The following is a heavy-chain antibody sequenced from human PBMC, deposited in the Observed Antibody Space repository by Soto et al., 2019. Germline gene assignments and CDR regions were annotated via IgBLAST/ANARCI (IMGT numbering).Heavy chain of an antibody. Sequence: KTSETLSLTCTVSGGSISSGDYYWSWIRQPPGKGLEWIGYIYYSGSTYYNPSLKSRVTISVGTSKNQFSLKLSSVTAADTAVYYCARGHYDFWSGYYTCFDYWGQGTLVTVSS. CDR2: IYYSGST. V-gene: IGHV4-30-4*01. D-gene: IGHD3-3*01. CDR1: GGSISSGDYY. J-gene: IGHJ4*02. CDR3: ARGHYDFWSGYYTCFDY.